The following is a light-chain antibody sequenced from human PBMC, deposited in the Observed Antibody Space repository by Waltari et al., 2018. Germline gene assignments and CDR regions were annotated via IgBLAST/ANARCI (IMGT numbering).Light chain of an antibody. V-gene: IGKV3-20*01. CDR2: AAS. Sequence: LTQSPGTLSLSPGDRATLSCRAGQSIGTYLVWYQQKPGQAPRLLMYAASRRATGIPDRFSGSGSGTDFSLTISRLEPEDFAVYFCQNHERLPATFGQGTKVEIK. CDR3: QNHERLPAT. J-gene: IGKJ1*01. CDR1: QSIGTY.